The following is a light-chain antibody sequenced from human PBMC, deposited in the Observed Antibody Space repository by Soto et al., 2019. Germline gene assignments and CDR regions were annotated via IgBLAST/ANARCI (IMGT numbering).Light chain of an antibody. V-gene: IGKV3-15*01. J-gene: IGKJ2*01. Sequence: EIVMTQSPATLSVSPGERATLSCRASQSISAYLAWYQQKPGQAPRLLIYGASTRATGIPARFSGSGSGTEFTLTISSLQSEDFAVYYCQQYHDWPRTFGQGTKLEIK. CDR3: QQYHDWPRT. CDR1: QSISAY. CDR2: GAS.